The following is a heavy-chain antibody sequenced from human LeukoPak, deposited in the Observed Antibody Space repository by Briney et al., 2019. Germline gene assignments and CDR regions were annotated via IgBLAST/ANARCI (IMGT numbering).Heavy chain of an antibody. V-gene: IGHV4-31*03. Sequence: SETLSLTCTVSGGSISSGDYYWSWIRQHPGKGLEWIGYIHYSGSTHYNPSLKSRVTISVDTSKNQFSLKLSSVTAADTAVYYCTRGGGYDLDYYYYGMDVWGQGTTVTVSS. CDR3: TRGGGYDLDYYYYGMDV. CDR1: GGSISSGDYY. J-gene: IGHJ6*02. CDR2: IHYSGST. D-gene: IGHD5-12*01.